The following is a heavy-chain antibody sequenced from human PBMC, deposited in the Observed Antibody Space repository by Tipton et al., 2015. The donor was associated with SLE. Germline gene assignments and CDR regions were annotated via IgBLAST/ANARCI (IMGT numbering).Heavy chain of an antibody. V-gene: IGHV3-23*01. Sequence: GSLRLSCAASGFSISTYGMAWVRQPPGKGLEWVSTIRNGGGKSDGKTYYAESVRGRFTISRDRSKNTIYLQMDSLRAEDTALYYCAKGKRTIYDHDAYDMWGQGTAVTVSS. D-gene: IGHD3-3*01. CDR3: AKGKRTIYDHDAYDM. J-gene: IGHJ3*02. CDR1: GFSISTYG. CDR2: IRNGGGKSDGKT.